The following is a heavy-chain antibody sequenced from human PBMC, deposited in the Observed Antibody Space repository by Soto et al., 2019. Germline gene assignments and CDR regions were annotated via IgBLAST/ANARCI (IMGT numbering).Heavy chain of an antibody. CDR2: ISSNGGST. CDR1: GFTFSSYA. V-gene: IGHV3-64*01. J-gene: IGHJ6*03. CDR3: ARDRCSSTSCHYYYYMDV. D-gene: IGHD2-2*01. Sequence: EVQLVESGGGLVQPGGSLRLSCAASGFTFSSYAMHWVRQAPGKGLEYVSAISSNGGSTYYANSVKGRFTISRDNSKNTLYLQMGSLRAEDMAVYYCARDRCSSTSCHYYYYMDVWGEGTTVTVSS.